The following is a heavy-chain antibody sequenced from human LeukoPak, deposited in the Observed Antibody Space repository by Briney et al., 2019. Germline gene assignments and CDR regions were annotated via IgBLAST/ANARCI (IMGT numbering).Heavy chain of an antibody. J-gene: IGHJ4*02. Sequence: GGSLRLSCAASGFTFSSYAMHWVRQAPGKGLEWVAVISYDGSNKYYADSVKGRFTISRDNSKNTLYLQMNSLRAEDTVVYYCARDSYGSGSYYRIDYWGQGTLVTVSS. D-gene: IGHD3-10*01. CDR3: ARDSYGSGSYYRIDY. V-gene: IGHV3-30-3*01. CDR1: GFTFSSYA. CDR2: ISYDGSNK.